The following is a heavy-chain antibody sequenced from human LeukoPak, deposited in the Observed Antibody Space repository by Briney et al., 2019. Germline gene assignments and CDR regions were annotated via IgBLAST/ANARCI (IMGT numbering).Heavy chain of an antibody. Sequence: GGSLRLSCAASGFTVSSNYMSWVRQARGQGLEWVSVIYSGGSTYYADSVKGRFTISRDNSKNTLYLQMNSLRAEDTAVYYCARDAPPMSSGWRGGFDYWGQGTLVTVSS. CDR1: GFTVSSNY. V-gene: IGHV3-66*01. CDR3: ARDAPPMSSGWRGGFDY. CDR2: IYSGGST. J-gene: IGHJ4*02. D-gene: IGHD6-19*01.